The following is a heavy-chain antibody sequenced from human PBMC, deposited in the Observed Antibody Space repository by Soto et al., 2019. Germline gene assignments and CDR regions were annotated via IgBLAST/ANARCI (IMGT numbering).Heavy chain of an antibody. CDR3: AREPSGLDF. CDR2: LTWNSGSI. V-gene: IGHV3-9*01. CDR1: GFTFDDYV. J-gene: IGHJ4*02. Sequence: SLRLSCTASGFTFDDYVMHWVRQTPGKGLEWVSGLTWNSGSIGYADSVKGRFTISRDNAKNSLFLQMNSLRAEDTAVYYCAREPSGLDFWGQGTLVTVSS. D-gene: IGHD2-21*02.